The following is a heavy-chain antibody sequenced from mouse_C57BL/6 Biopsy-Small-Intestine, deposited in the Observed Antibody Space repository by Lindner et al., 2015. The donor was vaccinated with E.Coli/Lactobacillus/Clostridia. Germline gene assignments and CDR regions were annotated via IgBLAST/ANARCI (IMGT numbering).Heavy chain of an antibody. CDR3: ARSGLHYFYMDV. J-gene: IGHJ1*03. Sequence: SVKVSCKTSRDTFDNFVISWVRQAPGQGLEWMGRVIPILGIANYAQKFQGRVTITAEKSTSTAYMELSSLRSEDTAVYYCARSGLHYFYMDVWGKGTTLTVSA. CDR2: VIPILGIA. CDR1: RDTFDNFV. V-gene: IGHV1-81*01.